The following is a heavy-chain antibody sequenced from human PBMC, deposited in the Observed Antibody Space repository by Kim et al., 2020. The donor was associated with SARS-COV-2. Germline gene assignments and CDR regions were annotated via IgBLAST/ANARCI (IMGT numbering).Heavy chain of an antibody. CDR2: TTTTSSHI. CDR1: GFTFSSYS. Sequence: GGSLRLSCAASGFTFSSYSMNWVRQAPGKGLEWVSPTTTTSSHIYYADSVTGRFTISRDNAKNSLYLQMNSLRAEDTAAYYCPRASVATATIAGDYWGQ. D-gene: IGHD5-18*01. CDR3: PRASVATATIAGDY. J-gene: IGHJ4*02. V-gene: IGHV3-21*01.